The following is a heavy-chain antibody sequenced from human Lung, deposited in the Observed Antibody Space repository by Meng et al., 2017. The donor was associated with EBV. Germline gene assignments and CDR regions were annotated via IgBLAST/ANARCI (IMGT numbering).Heavy chain of an antibody. Sequence: QLQLQASGPGLVKPSETLSLPCTVSGGSVSSGSYYWSWIRQPPGKGLEWIGYIYYSGSTNYNPSLKSRVTISVDTSKNQFSLKLSSVTAADTAVYYCARVAGSFLGFDYWGQGTLVTVSS. J-gene: IGHJ4*02. CDR2: IYYSGST. V-gene: IGHV4-61*01. D-gene: IGHD6-13*01. CDR3: ARVAGSFLGFDY. CDR1: GGSVSSGSYY.